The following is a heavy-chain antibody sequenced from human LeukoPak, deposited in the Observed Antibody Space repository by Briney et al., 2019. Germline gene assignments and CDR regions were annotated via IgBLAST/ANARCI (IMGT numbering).Heavy chain of an antibody. J-gene: IGHJ5*02. Sequence: GGSLRLSCAASGFTFSGYAMQWVRQAPGKGLEWVTVISSDGNNKYYADSVEGRFTISRDNSKSTLYLEMSSLRAEDTALYYCAREPLTVPGQYNWFDPWGQGTLVTVSS. CDR2: ISSDGNNK. CDR3: AREPLTVPGQYNWFDP. V-gene: IGHV3-30-3*01. D-gene: IGHD2/OR15-2a*01. CDR1: GFTFSGYA.